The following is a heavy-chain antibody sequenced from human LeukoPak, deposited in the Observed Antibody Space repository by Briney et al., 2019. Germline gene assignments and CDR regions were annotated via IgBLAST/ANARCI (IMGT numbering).Heavy chain of an antibody. CDR1: GRTFSSYA. CDR3: ASPTRYSSSWFLLY. Sequence: EASVKVSCKASGRTFSSYAISWVRQAPGQGLEWMGGIIPIFGTANYAQKFQGRVTITTDESTSTAYMELSRLRSEDTAVYYCASPTRYSSSWFLLYWGQGTLVTVSS. J-gene: IGHJ4*02. D-gene: IGHD6-13*01. CDR2: IIPIFGTA. V-gene: IGHV1-69*05.